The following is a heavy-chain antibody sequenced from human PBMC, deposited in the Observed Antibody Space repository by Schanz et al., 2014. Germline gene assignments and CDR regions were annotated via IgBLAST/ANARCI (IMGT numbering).Heavy chain of an antibody. CDR1: GFTFSSYA. Sequence: VQLVESGGGVVQPGRSLRLSCAASGFTFSSYAMTWVRQAPGKGLDWVSAISGSGSSTYYADSVKGRFTISRDNAKNSLYLQMNSLRADDTAVYYCAKVAPAATYLDSWGLGTLVTVSS. J-gene: IGHJ4*02. CDR2: ISGSGSST. V-gene: IGHV3-23*04. D-gene: IGHD2-2*01. CDR3: AKVAPAATYLDS.